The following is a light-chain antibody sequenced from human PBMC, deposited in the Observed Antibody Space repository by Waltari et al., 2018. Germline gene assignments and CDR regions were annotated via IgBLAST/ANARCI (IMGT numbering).Light chain of an antibody. CDR1: QNLNKK. Sequence: DIQMTQSPSSLSASVGDRVTITCRASQNLNKKLNWYRQKPGMAPKFLIYAASSLQSGVPSRFSGSGSGTDFTLTISSLQPEDFATYFCQQSDRLPFAFGQGTKLEIK. V-gene: IGKV1-39*01. CDR2: AAS. CDR3: QQSDRLPFA. J-gene: IGKJ2*01.